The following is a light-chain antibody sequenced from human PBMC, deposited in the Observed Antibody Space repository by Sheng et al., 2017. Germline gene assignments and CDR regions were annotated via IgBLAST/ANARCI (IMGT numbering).Light chain of an antibody. CDR1: QRINTN. Sequence: EFVLTQSPATLSLSPGERATLSCRASQRINTNVAWHQQKPGQAPRLLIYGASTRAAGVPPRISGSGSGTEFTLIISNLQSEDFAVYFCQQYNNWPPTFGQGTKLDI. CDR3: QQYNNWPPT. J-gene: IGKJ2*01. V-gene: IGKV3-15*01. CDR2: GAS.